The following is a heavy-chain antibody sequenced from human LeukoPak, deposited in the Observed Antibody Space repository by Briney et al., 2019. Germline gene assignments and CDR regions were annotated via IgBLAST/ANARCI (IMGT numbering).Heavy chain of an antibody. J-gene: IGHJ4*02. D-gene: IGHD6-6*01. Sequence: PGGSLRLSCAASGFTFSSYAMSWVRQAPGKGLEWVSAISGSGGSTYYADSVKGRFTISRDNAKNSLYLQMNSLRAEDTAVYYCARAVRDSSSHFDYWGQGTLVTVSS. CDR2: ISGSGGST. CDR1: GFTFSSYA. V-gene: IGHV3-23*01. CDR3: ARAVRDSSSHFDY.